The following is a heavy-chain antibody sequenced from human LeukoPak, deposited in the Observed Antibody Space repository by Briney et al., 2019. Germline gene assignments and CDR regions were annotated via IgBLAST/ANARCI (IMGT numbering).Heavy chain of an antibody. CDR3: ARVGRYGSGWYVSNY. J-gene: IGHJ4*02. Sequence: PSETLSLTCAVYGGSFSGYYWSWIRQPPGKGLEWIGEINHSGSTNYNPSLKSRVTISVDTSKNQFSLKLSSVTAADTAVYYCARVGRYGSGWYVSNYWGQGTLVTVSS. CDR2: INHSGST. V-gene: IGHV4-34*01. D-gene: IGHD6-19*01. CDR1: GGSFSGYY.